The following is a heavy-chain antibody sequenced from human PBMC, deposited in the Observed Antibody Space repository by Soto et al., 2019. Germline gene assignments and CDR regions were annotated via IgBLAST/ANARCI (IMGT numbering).Heavy chain of an antibody. CDR1: VYTFTSYD. Sequence: GASVKVSCKASVYTFTSYDINWVRQAPGQGLEWMGIINPSGGSTSYAQKFQGRVTMTRDTSTSTVYMELSSLRSEDTAVYYCARGWRATYIAVAGPFDYWGQGTLVTVSS. J-gene: IGHJ4*02. CDR2: INPSGGST. D-gene: IGHD6-19*01. V-gene: IGHV1-46*01. CDR3: ARGWRATYIAVAGPFDY.